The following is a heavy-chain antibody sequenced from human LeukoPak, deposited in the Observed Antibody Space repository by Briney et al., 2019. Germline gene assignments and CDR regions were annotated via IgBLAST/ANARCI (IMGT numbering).Heavy chain of an antibody. D-gene: IGHD5-18*01. Sequence: PGGSLRLSCAASGFTFSSYWMHWVRQAPGKGLVWVARIKGDGSNTGYADSVKGRFTISRDNAKDTLYLQMNNLRADDTAVYYCARDPDFNGYSFFDLWGRGTLVSVSS. CDR1: GFTFSSYW. CDR2: IKGDGSNT. J-gene: IGHJ4*02. V-gene: IGHV3-74*01. CDR3: ARDPDFNGYSFFDL.